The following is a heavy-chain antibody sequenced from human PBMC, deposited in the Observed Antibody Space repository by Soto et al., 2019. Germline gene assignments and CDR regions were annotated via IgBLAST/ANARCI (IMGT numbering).Heavy chain of an antibody. CDR1: GFKFRNYA. Sequence: GGSLRLSCAASGFKFRNYAIHWVRQAPGKGLEWLAVIWFDGSKKYYADSVKGRFTISRDNSKNTVYLDMNSLTADDSGVFYCARAQTMMILDSFDPWGHGTLVTVSS. J-gene: IGHJ5*02. CDR2: IWFDGSKK. V-gene: IGHV3-33*01. D-gene: IGHD3-22*01. CDR3: ARAQTMMILDSFDP.